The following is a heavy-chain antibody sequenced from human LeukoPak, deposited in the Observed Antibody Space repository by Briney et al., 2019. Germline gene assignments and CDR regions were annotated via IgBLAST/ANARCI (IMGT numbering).Heavy chain of an antibody. D-gene: IGHD1-14*01. V-gene: IGHV4-34*01. CDR2: INHSGST. J-gene: IGHJ4*03. Sequence: SETLSLTCAVYGGSFSGYYWSWIRQPPGKGLEWIGEINHSGSTNYNPSLKSRVTISVDTSKNQFSLKLSSVTAADTAVYYCARLRGVITAAQKKLPQRGPGHLV. CDR3: ARLRGVITAAQKKLPQ. CDR1: GGSFSGYY.